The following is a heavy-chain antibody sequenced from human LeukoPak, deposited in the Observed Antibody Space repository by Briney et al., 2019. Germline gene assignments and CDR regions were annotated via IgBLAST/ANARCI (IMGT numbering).Heavy chain of an antibody. J-gene: IGHJ5*02. CDR3: ARVVAEPYNWFDP. V-gene: IGHV4-59*12. Sequence: TSETLSLTCTVSGGSISSYYWSWIRQPPGKGLEWIGYIYHSGSTYYNPSLKSRVTISVDRSKNQFSLKLSSVTAADTAVYYCARVVAEPYNWFDPWGQGTLVTVSS. CDR2: IYHSGST. CDR1: GGSISSYY. D-gene: IGHD5-12*01.